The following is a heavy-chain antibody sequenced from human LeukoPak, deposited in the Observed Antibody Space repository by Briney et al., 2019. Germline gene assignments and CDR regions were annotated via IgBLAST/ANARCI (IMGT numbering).Heavy chain of an antibody. J-gene: IGHJ4*02. CDR3: ARANYYDSRDYFDY. Sequence: GGSLRLSCTASGFTFNTYDMHWVRQATGKGLEWVSAIGTAGDTYYPGSVKGRFTISRENVKNSLYLQMNSLSAEDTAVYYCARANYYDSRDYFDYWGQGTLVTVSS. V-gene: IGHV3-13*01. CDR1: GFTFNTYD. D-gene: IGHD3-22*01. CDR2: IGTAGDT.